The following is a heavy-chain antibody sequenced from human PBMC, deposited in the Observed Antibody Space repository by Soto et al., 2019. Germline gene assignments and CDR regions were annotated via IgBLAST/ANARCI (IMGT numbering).Heavy chain of an antibody. CDR2: ISSSSSYI. J-gene: IGHJ3*02. CDR3: AREITNDYGDYVLKADAFDI. D-gene: IGHD4-17*01. Sequence: GGSLRLSCAASGFTFSSYSMNWVRQAPGKGLEWVSSISSSSSYIYYADSVKGRFTISRDNAKNSLYLQMNSLRAEDTAVYYCAREITNDYGDYVLKADAFDIWGQGTMVTVSS. V-gene: IGHV3-21*01. CDR1: GFTFSSYS.